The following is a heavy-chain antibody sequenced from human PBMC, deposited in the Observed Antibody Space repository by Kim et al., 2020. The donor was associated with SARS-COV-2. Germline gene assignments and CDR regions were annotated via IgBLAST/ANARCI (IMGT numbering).Heavy chain of an antibody. D-gene: IGHD3-16*02. CDR2: ISAYNGNT. CDR1: GYTFTSYG. CDR3: ARDPLRRLGELSLWGYFDY. V-gene: IGHV1-18*01. Sequence: ASVKVSCKASGYTFTSYGISWVRQAPGQGLEWMGWISAYNGNTNYAQKLQGRVTMTTDTSTSTAYMELRSLRSDDTAVYYCARDPLRRLGELSLWGYFDYWGREPWSPSPQ. J-gene: IGHJ4*02.